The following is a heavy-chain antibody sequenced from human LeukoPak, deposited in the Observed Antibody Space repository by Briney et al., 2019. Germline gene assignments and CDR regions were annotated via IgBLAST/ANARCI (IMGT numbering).Heavy chain of an antibody. CDR3: ARVPPPSAYSKVAGFDP. Sequence: PSETLSLTCTVSGGSISSGGYYWSWIRQPPGKGLEWIGYIYHSGSTYYNPSPKSRVTISVDRSKNQFSLKLSSVTAADTAVYYCARVPPPSAYSKVAGFDPWGQGTLVTVSS. V-gene: IGHV4-30-2*01. CDR1: GGSISSGGYY. J-gene: IGHJ5*02. CDR2: IYHSGST. D-gene: IGHD4-11*01.